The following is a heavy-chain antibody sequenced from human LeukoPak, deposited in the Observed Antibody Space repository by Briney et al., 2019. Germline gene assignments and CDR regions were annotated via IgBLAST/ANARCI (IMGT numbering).Heavy chain of an antibody. CDR1: GYSFTTYW. D-gene: IGHD1/OR15-1a*01. CDR2: IFPGDSET. V-gene: IGHV5-51*01. J-gene: IGHJ4*02. CDR3: ATSESQTRFDY. Sequence: KYGESLKISCKGSGYSFTTYWIGWVRQMPGKGLEWMGIIFPGDSETIYSPSFQGQVTISADKYISTAYLQWRSLKASDTAMYYCATSESQTRFDYWGQGTLVTASS.